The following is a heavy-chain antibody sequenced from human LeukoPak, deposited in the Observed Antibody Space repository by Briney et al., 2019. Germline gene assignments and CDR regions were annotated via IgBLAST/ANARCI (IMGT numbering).Heavy chain of an antibody. CDR3: ARIAAAGYVPPYYYYMGV. Sequence: GGSLRLSCAASGFTFSNYYMTWVRQAPGKGLEWVANIKQDGSEKYYVDSVKGRFTISRDNAKNSLYLQMNSLRAEDTAVYSCARIAAAGYVPPYYYYMGVWGKGTTVTVSS. V-gene: IGHV3-7*01. CDR1: GFTFSNYY. D-gene: IGHD6-13*01. CDR2: IKQDGSEK. J-gene: IGHJ6*03.